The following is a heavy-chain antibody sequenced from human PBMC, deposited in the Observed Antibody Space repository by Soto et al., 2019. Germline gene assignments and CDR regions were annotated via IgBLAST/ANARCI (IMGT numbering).Heavy chain of an antibody. CDR1: GFTFSDYY. CDR2: ISSSGSTI. CDR3: ARVHFFGMDV. V-gene: IGHV3-11*01. Sequence: VGSLRLFCAASGFTFSDYYMSWIRQAPGRGLEWVSYISSSGSTIYYADSVKGRFTISRDNAKNSLYLQMNSLRAEDTAVYYCARVHFFGMDVWGQGTTVTDPS. D-gene: IGHD3-3*02. J-gene: IGHJ6*02.